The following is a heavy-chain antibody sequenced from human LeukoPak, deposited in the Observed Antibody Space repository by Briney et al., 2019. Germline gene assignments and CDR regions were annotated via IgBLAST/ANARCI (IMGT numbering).Heavy chain of an antibody. V-gene: IGHV5-51*01. CDR2: IFPGDSDT. CDR1: RYSFSNYW. J-gene: IGHJ4*02. D-gene: IGHD1-26*01. Sequence: GESLKISCKGFRYSFSNYWIGWVRQMPGKGLEWMGIIFPGDSDTRYSPSFHGQVTISADRSITTAFLQWSSLSASDTAIYYCARHRVGTSSRSSFDYWGQGTLVTVSS. CDR3: ARHRVGTSSRSSFDY.